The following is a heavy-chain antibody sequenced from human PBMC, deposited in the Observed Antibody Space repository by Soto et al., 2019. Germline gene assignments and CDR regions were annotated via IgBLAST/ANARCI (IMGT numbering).Heavy chain of an antibody. J-gene: IGHJ6*02. CDR1: GFTFSSYW. V-gene: IGHV3-74*01. Sequence: QSGGSRRLSCAAAGFTFSSYWMQWVRQAPAKGLVWVSRINSDGSSTSYADSVKGRFTISRDNSKNTLYLQMNSLRAEDTAVYYCARDVRTGTLGVYYYYGMDVWGQGTTVTVSS. CDR2: INSDGSST. CDR3: ARDVRTGTLGVYYYYGMDV. D-gene: IGHD1-1*01.